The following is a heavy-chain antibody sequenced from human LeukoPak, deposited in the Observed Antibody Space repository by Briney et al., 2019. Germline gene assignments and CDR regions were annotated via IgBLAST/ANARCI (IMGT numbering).Heavy chain of an antibody. CDR1: GFTFSSYA. J-gene: IGHJ4*02. D-gene: IGHD6-19*01. Sequence: PGGSLRLSCAASGFTFSSYAMSWVRQAPGKGLEWVSAISGSGGSTYYADSVKGRFTISRDNSKNTLYLQMNSLRAEDTAVYYCARAKTRFRSGWYLGYYFDYWGQGTLVTVSS. CDR2: ISGSGGST. CDR3: ARAKTRFRSGWYLGYYFDY. V-gene: IGHV3-23*01.